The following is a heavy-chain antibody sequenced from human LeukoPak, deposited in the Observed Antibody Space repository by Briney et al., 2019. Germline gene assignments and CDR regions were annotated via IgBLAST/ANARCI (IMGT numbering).Heavy chain of an antibody. D-gene: IGHD3-3*01. CDR1: GGTFSSYA. J-gene: IGHJ6*03. V-gene: IGHV1-69*06. Sequence: ASVKVSCKASGGTFSSYAISWVRQAPGQGLEWMGGIIPIFGTANYAQKFQGRVTITADKSTSTAYMELSSLRSEDTAVYYCASASYYDFWSGYYSDYYYYYYMDVWGKGTTVTVSS. CDR3: ASASYYDFWSGYYSDYYYYYYMDV. CDR2: IIPIFGTA.